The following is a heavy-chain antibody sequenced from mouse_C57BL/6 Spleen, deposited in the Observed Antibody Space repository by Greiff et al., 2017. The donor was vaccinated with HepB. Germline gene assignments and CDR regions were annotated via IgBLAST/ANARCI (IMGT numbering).Heavy chain of an antibody. D-gene: IGHD1-1*01. CDR1: GYTFTDYY. Sequence: EVQLQQSGPELVKPGASVKISCKASGYTFTDYYMNWVKQSHGKSLEWIGDINPNNGGTSYNQKFKGKATLTVDKSSSTAYMELRSLTSEDSAVYYCARYTTVVADYFDYWGQGTTLTFSS. J-gene: IGHJ2*01. CDR2: INPNNGGT. V-gene: IGHV1-26*01. CDR3: ARYTTVVADYFDY.